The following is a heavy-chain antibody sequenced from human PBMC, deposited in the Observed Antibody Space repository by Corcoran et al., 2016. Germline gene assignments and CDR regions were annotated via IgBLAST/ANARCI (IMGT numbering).Heavy chain of an antibody. J-gene: IGHJ6*02. CDR1: GYTFTSYD. Sequence: QVQLVQSGAEVKKPGASVKVSCKASGYTFTSYDINWVRQATGQGLEWMGWMNPNSGNTGYAQKFQGRVTMTRNTSISTDYMELSSLRSEDTAVYDCAREQRSGWSPYYYYGMDVWGQGTTVTVSS. V-gene: IGHV1-8*01. CDR3: AREQRSGWSPYYYYGMDV. CDR2: MNPNSGNT. D-gene: IGHD6-19*01.